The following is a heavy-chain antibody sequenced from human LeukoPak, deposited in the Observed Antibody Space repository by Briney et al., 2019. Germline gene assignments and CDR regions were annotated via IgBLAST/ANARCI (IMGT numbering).Heavy chain of an antibody. CDR3: ARLRYTGTSQYYFDS. CDR2: IYSKGTT. J-gene: IGHJ4*02. CDR1: GDSVSSFY. Sequence: SETLSLTCAVSGDSVSSFYWSGVRQSAGKGPEWIGRIYSKGTTKYNLSLKSRVTISLDQSKNQFSLYLSSVTAADTAVYYCARLRYTGTSQYYFDSWGQGFLVTVSS. V-gene: IGHV4-4*07. D-gene: IGHD1-26*01.